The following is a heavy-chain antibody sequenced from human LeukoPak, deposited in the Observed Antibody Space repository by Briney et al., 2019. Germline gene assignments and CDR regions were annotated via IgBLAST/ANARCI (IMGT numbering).Heavy chain of an antibody. Sequence: ASVKVSCKASGYTFTGYYMNWVRQAPGQGLEWMGWINPNSGGTNYAQKFQGRVTMTRDTSISTAYMELSRLRSDDTAVYYCARERPPRYDILTGYHYYYYMDVWGKGTTVTVSS. J-gene: IGHJ6*03. CDR2: INPNSGGT. D-gene: IGHD3-9*01. CDR3: ARERPPRYDILTGYHYYYYMDV. CDR1: GYTFTGYY. V-gene: IGHV1-2*02.